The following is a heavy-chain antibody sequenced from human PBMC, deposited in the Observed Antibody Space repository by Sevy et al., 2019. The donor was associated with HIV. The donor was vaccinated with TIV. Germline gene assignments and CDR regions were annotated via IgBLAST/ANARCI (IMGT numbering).Heavy chain of an antibody. D-gene: IGHD1-26*01. V-gene: IGHV3-7*01. CDR3: ARGVGLDC. J-gene: IGHJ4*02. CDR1: GFTFSPYW. Sequence: GESLKISCAASGFTFSPYWMTWVRQAPGKGLEGVANIRPDGSDKYYVDSVKGRFTISRDNAKNSLYLQMNSRRADDTAMYYCARGVGLDCWGQGALVTVSS. CDR2: IRPDGSDK.